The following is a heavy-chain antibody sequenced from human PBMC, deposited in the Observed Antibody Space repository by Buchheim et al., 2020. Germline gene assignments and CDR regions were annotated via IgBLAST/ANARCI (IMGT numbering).Heavy chain of an antibody. CDR3: ARDPIVVVPAALRPQYYYYGMDV. Sequence: EVQLVESGGGLVQPGGSLRLSCAASGFTFSSYEMNWVRQAPGKGLEWVSYISSSGSTIYYADSVKGRFTISRDNAKNSQYLQMNSLRAEDTAVYYCARDPIVVVPAALRPQYYYYGMDVWGQGTT. V-gene: IGHV3-48*03. D-gene: IGHD2-2*01. CDR1: GFTFSSYE. CDR2: ISSSGSTI. J-gene: IGHJ6*02.